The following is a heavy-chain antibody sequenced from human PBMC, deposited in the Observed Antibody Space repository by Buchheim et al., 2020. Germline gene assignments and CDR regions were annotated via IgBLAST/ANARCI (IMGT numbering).Heavy chain of an antibody. V-gene: IGHV3-48*01. J-gene: IGHJ4*02. D-gene: IGHD3-22*01. CDR2: ISSSSSTI. CDR1: GFTFSSYS. Sequence: EVQLVESGGGLVQPGGSLRLSCAASGFTFSSYSMNWVRQAPGKGLEWVSYISSSSSTIYYADSAKGRFTISRDNAKNSLYLQMNSLRAEDTAVYYCAREDNHYYHRAFDYWGQGTL. CDR3: AREDNHYYHRAFDY.